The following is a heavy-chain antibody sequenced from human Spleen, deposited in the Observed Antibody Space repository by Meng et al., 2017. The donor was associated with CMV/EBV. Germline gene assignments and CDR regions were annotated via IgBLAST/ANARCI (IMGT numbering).Heavy chain of an antibody. CDR1: GFTFSAFS. V-gene: IGHV3-21*04. CDR2: ISTTSSYI. D-gene: IGHD3-10*01. J-gene: IGHJ4*02. Sequence: GESLKISCAASGFTFSAFSMNWVRQAPGKGLEWVSSISTTSSYIYYAESLKGRFTISRDNAKNSLFLQMNSLRAEDTALYYCAKDMNEWFGELSLDYWGQGTLVTVSS. CDR3: AKDMNEWFGELSLDY.